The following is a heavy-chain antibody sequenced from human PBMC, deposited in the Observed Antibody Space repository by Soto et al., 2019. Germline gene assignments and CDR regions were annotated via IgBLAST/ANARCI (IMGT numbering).Heavy chain of an antibody. V-gene: IGHV1-58*01. CDR3: AAGSKGNGDYGYWYFDL. Sequence: GASVKVSCKASGFTFTSSAVQWVRQARGQRLEWIGWIVVGSGNTNYAQKFQERVTITRDMSTSTAYMELSSLRSEDTAVYYCAAGSKGNGDYGYWYFDLWGRGTLVTVSS. CDR1: GFTFTSSA. D-gene: IGHD4-17*01. CDR2: IVVGSGNT. J-gene: IGHJ2*01.